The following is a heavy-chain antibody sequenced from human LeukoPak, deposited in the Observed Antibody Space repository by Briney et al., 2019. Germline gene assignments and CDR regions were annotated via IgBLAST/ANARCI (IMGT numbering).Heavy chain of an antibody. Sequence: GASVKVSCKASGGTSSSYAISWVRQAPGQGLEWMGRIIPILGIANYAQKFQGRVTITADKSTSTAYMELSSLRSEDTAVYYCGGVGYCSSTSCYRGMDVWGQGTTVTVSS. CDR3: GGVGYCSSTSCYRGMDV. CDR2: IIPILGIA. J-gene: IGHJ6*02. V-gene: IGHV1-69*04. D-gene: IGHD2-2*03. CDR1: GGTSSSYA.